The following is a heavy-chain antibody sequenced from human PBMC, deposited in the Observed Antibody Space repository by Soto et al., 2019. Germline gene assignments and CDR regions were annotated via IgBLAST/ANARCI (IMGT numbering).Heavy chain of an antibody. CDR2: INPSGAST. CDR1: GYTFTSYY. D-gene: IGHD1-26*01. Sequence: ASVKVSCKASGYTFTSYYMHWVRQAPGQGLEWMGIINPSGASTSYAQKFQGRVTITRDTSPSTVYMELISLRSEDTAVYYCVRRHVSATGIDWFDPGGQGTLVIVSS. V-gene: IGHV1-46*01. J-gene: IGHJ5*02. CDR3: VRRHVSATGIDWFDP.